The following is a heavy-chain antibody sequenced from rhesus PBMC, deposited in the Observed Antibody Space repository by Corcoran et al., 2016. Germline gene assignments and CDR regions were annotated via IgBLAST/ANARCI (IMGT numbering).Heavy chain of an antibody. D-gene: IGHD2-39*02. CDR3: ARDPNIVVVVSALFDY. V-gene: IGHV4S9*01. CDR1: GGSISDCYY. CDR2: FYGSGVSP. Sequence: QVQLQESGPGLVKPSETPSLTCAVSGGSISDCYYWQWSRPPPGKGLEWFVNFYGSGVSPYYHPSLKSRVTTSKDTSKNQFSLKLSSVTAADTAVYYCARDPNIVVVVSALFDYWGQGVLVTVSS. J-gene: IGHJ4*01.